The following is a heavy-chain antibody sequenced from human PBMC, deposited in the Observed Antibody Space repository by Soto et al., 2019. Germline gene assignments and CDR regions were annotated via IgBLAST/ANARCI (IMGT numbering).Heavy chain of an antibody. CDR3: ARRGSGYDDPFDY. V-gene: IGHV5-51*01. J-gene: IGHJ4*02. D-gene: IGHD5-12*01. CDR1: GYFFPNYW. Sequence: GESLKISCEASGYFFPNYWIAWVRQLPGKGLEWMGILYPSDSDIRYSPSFQGQVTISADNSIGTAYLQWSSPRASDTAMYYCARRGSGYDDPFDYWGQGSLVTVSS. CDR2: LYPSDSDI.